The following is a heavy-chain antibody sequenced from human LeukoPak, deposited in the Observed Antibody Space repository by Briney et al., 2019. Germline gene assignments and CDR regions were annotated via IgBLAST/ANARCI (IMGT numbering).Heavy chain of an antibody. CDR1: GFTFSRDG. J-gene: IGHJ4*02. CDR3: AKERDGFRTYYFDY. CDR2: ISYDGSNK. V-gene: IGHV3-30*18. Sequence: AGGSLRLSCAASGFTFSRDGMHWVRQAPGKGLEWVAVISYDGSNKYYADSVKGRFTISRDNSKNTLYLQMNSLRAEDTAVYFCAKERDGFRTYYFDYWGQGTLVTVSS. D-gene: IGHD5-24*01.